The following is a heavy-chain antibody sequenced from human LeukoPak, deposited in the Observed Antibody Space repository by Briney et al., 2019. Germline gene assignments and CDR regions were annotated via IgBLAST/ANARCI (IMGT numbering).Heavy chain of an antibody. CDR2: ISYDGNNK. J-gene: IGHJ5*02. CDR1: GFTFSSYG. CDR3: ARDLPVTTEPHWFDP. D-gene: IGHD4-17*01. V-gene: IGHV3-30*03. Sequence: GGSLRLSCAASGFTFSSYGMQWVRQAPGKGLEWVAVISYDGNNKYYADSVKGRFTISRDNSKNTLYLQMNSLGAEDTAVYYCARDLPVTTEPHWFDPWGQGTLVTVSS.